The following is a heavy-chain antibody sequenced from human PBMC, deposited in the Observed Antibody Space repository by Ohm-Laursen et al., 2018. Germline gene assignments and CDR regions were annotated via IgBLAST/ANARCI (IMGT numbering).Heavy chain of an antibody. CDR1: GFPFSAYS. CDR2: IYSGGST. CDR3: ASRFGDYSAAFDY. D-gene: IGHD4-17*01. Sequence: SLRLSCTASGFPFSAYSMNWVRQAPGKGLEWVSVIYSGGSTYYADSVKGRFTISRDNSQNTLYLQMNSLRAEDTAVYYCASRFGDYSAAFDYWGQGTLVTVSS. J-gene: IGHJ4*02. V-gene: IGHV3-66*01.